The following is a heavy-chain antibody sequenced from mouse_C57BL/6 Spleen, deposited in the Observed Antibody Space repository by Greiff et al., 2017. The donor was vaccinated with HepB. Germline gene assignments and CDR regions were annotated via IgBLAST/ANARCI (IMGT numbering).Heavy chain of an antibody. V-gene: IGHV1-64*01. CDR1: GYTFTSYW. D-gene: IGHD1-1*01. J-gene: IGHJ3*01. Sequence: QVQLQQPGAELVKPGASVKLSCKASGYTFTSYWMHWVKQRPGQGLEWIGMIHPNSGSTNYNEKFKSKATLTVDKSSSTAYMQLSSLTSEDSAVYYCARGEFITTVVAEGFAYWGQGTLVTVSA. CDR3: ARGEFITTVVAEGFAY. CDR2: IHPNSGST.